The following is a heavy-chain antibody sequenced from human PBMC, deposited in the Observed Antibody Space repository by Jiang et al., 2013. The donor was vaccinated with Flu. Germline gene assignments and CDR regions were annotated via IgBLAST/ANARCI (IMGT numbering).Heavy chain of an antibody. Sequence: KGLEWMGIIYPGDSDTRYSPSFQGQVTISADKSISTAYLQWSSLKASDTAMYYCARRDIVVVVAATRDDAFDIWGQGTMVTVSS. CDR3: ARRDIVVVVAATRDDAFDI. D-gene: IGHD2-15*01. CDR2: IYPGDSDT. J-gene: IGHJ3*02. V-gene: IGHV5-51*01.